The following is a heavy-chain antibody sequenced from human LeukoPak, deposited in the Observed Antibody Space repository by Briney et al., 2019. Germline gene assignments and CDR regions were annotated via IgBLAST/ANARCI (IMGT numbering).Heavy chain of an antibody. Sequence: GGSLRLSCAASGFTVSINYMSWVRQAPGKGLEWVSVIYSGGSTYYADSVKGRFTISRDNSKNTLYLEMNSLRAEDTAVYYCARDGFSSCCHYDAFDILVQGTMVTVSS. CDR1: GFTVSINY. V-gene: IGHV3-53*01. CDR2: IYSGGST. J-gene: IGHJ3*02. CDR3: ARDGFSSCCHYDAFDI. D-gene: IGHD3-22*01.